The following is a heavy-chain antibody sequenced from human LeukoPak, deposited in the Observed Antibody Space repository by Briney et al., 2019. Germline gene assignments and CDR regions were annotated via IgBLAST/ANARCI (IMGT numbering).Heavy chain of an antibody. J-gene: IGHJ6*02. V-gene: IGHV3-23*01. CDR1: GFTFSSYA. CDR3: ANSIAAAADYGMDV. CDR2: ISGSGGST. D-gene: IGHD6-13*01. Sequence: GGSLRLSCAASGFTFSSYAMSWVRQAPGKGLEGVSAISGSGGSTYYADSVKGRFTISRDNSKNTLYLQMNSLRAEDTAVYYCANSIAAAADYGMDVWGQGTTVTVSS.